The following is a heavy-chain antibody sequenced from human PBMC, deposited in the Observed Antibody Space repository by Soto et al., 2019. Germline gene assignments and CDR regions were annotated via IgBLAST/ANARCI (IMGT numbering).Heavy chain of an antibody. J-gene: IGHJ4*02. V-gene: IGHV3-11*04. CDR2: ISSIGSNR. CDR1: GFPLSDYY. D-gene: IGHD5-18*01. Sequence: GGSLRLSCASSGFPLSDYYMSWIRQAPGKGLEWVSYISSIGSNRYYAESVEGRFTISRDNVKNSLYLQMNSLRAEDTAVYYCARDQPGYSYGYGLGYWGQGTLVTVSS. CDR3: ARDQPGYSYGYGLGY.